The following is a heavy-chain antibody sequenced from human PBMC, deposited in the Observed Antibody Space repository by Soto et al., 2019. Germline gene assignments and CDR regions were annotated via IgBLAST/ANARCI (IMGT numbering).Heavy chain of an antibody. CDR2: INPANGNR. V-gene: IGHV1-18*04. Sequence: QVQLVQSGSQLRKPGTSVKVLCEASGYSFQYYGIHWVRQAPGQGLQWMGWINPANGNRNYAKKFEDRITMTMDTPINSMPLKVRRLTFDDTAIYYCAGDKLRGYDNSGLYSWGQGTLVTVSS. CDR3: AGDKLRGYDNSGLYS. CDR1: GYSFQYYG. D-gene: IGHD3-22*01. J-gene: IGHJ4*02.